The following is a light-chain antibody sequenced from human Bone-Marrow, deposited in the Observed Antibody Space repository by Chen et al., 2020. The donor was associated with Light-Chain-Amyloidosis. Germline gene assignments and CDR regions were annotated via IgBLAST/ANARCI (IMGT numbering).Light chain of an antibody. V-gene: IGKV1-12*01. CDR2: AAS. J-gene: IGKJ4*01. CDR3: QQANSFPLT. Sequence: DIQMTQSPSSVSASVGDRVTITCRASQGISSWLVWYQQKPGKALKLLIYAASSLQSGVPSRFSGSGSGTDFTLTISSLQPEDFATYYCQQANSFPLTFGGGTKVEIK. CDR1: QGISSW.